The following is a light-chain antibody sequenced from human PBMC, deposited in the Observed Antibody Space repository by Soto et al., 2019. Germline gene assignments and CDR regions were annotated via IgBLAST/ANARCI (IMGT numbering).Light chain of an antibody. Sequence: EIVLTQSPATLSLSPGESATLSCRASQSVSSYLAWYQQKPGQAPRLLIYDASNRATGIPARFSGSGSGTDFTLTISSLEPEDFAVYYCQQRRNWPITFGQGTRLEIK. CDR2: DAS. CDR1: QSVSSY. J-gene: IGKJ5*01. V-gene: IGKV3-11*01. CDR3: QQRRNWPIT.